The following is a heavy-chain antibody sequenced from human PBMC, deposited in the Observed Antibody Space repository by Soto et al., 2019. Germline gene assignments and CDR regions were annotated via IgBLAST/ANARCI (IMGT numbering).Heavy chain of an antibody. CDR2: ISSDGNNK. D-gene: IGHD2-2*02. V-gene: IGHV3-30*18. J-gene: IGHJ6*02. CDR3: AKDGCSPTSCYTLYYYYDMDV. CDR1: GFTFSTYD. Sequence: QVQLVESGGGVVQPGRSLRLSCAASGFTFSTYDMHWVRQAPGKGLEWVALISSDGNNKYYANSVKGRFTISRHNSKNTLDLQMNSLRVEDTAVYYCAKDGCSPTSCYTLYYYYDMDVWGQGTTVTVSS.